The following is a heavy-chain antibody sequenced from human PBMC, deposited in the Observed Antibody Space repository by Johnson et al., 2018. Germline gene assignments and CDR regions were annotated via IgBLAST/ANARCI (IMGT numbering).Heavy chain of an antibody. V-gene: IGHV3-30-3*01. J-gene: IGHJ6*03. Sequence: QVQLVESGGGVVQPGRSLRLSCAASGFTFSSYAMHWVRQAPGKGLEWVAVISYDGSNKYYADSVKGRFTISRDNSKNTLYLQMNSLRAEDTAVYYCAKDKVVTATTAYYDYMDVWGKGTTVTGSS. CDR1: GFTFSSYA. CDR2: ISYDGSNK. CDR3: AKDKVVTATTAYYDYMDV. D-gene: IGHD2-21*02.